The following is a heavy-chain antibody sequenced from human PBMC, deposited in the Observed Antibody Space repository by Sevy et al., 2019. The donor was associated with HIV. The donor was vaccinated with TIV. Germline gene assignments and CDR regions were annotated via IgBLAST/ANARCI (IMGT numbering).Heavy chain of an antibody. CDR2: ISPHNGDT. J-gene: IGHJ4*01. V-gene: IGHV1-18*01. CDR1: GYLFTSYR. Sequence: ASVKVSCKASGYLFTSYRITWVRQAPGKRLELVGWISPHNGDTNYALRVQDRVTMITDTSTTTAYMELRSLTSDDSAVYYCARAYCSSGRCYSLAYWGHGTLVTVSS. D-gene: IGHD2-15*01. CDR3: ARAYCSSGRCYSLAY.